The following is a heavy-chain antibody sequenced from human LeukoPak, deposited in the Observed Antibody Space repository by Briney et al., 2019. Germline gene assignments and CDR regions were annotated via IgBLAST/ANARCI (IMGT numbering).Heavy chain of an antibody. V-gene: IGHV4-39*01. Sequence: KPSETLSLTCTVSGGSISSSSYYGGWIRQPPGKGLEWIGSIYYSGSTYYNPSLKSRVTISVDTSKNQFSLKLSSVTAADTAVYYCASRGYSYGPVEPDAFDIWGQGTMVTVSS. D-gene: IGHD5-18*01. J-gene: IGHJ3*02. CDR1: GGSISSSSYY. CDR2: IYYSGST. CDR3: ASRGYSYGPVEPDAFDI.